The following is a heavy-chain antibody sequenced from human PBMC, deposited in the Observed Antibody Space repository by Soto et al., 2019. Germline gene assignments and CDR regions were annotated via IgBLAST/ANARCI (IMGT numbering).Heavy chain of an antibody. J-gene: IGHJ6*02. V-gene: IGHV1-69*10. CDR3: ARGPFRHSAMDV. CDR2: TIPTLGKT. Sequence: SVKVSCKTSGDNFKKNVFTWVRQAPGQGLEWMGGTIPTLGKTHYIEKVQGRVTISVDNATRTVYMEVRDLTSEDTAIYYCARGPFRHSAMDVWGQGTTVTVSS. CDR1: GDNFKKNV. D-gene: IGHD3-10*01.